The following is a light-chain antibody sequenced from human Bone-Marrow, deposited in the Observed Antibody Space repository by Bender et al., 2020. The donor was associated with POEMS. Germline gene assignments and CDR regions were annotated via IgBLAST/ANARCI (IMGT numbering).Light chain of an antibody. Sequence: QSALTQPASVSGSPGQSITISCTGTSGDIGRSKYVSWYQQPPGKPPKLIIFDVSNRPSGISNRFSGSKSGNTASLTISGLQAEDEADYYCCSQTRSSVVFGGGTKLTVL. V-gene: IGLV2-14*01. CDR2: DVS. J-gene: IGLJ3*02. CDR1: SGDIGRSKY. CDR3: CSQTRSSVV.